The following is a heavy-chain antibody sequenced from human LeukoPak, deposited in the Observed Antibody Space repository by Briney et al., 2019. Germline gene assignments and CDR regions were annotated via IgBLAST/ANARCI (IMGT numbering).Heavy chain of an antibody. D-gene: IGHD4-17*01. CDR3: ARLTVTGGDWFDL. CDR2: IYYSGST. V-gene: IGHV4-59*01. J-gene: IGHJ5*02. Sequence: SETLSLTCTVSGGSISSYYWSWIRQPPGKGLEWIGYIYYSGSTNYNPSLKSRVTISVDTSKNQFSLKLSSVTAADTAVYYCARLTVTGGDWFDLWGQGTLVTVSS. CDR1: GGSISSYY.